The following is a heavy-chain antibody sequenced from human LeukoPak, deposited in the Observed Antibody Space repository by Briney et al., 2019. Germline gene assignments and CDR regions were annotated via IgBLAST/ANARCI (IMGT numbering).Heavy chain of an antibody. J-gene: IGHJ4*02. CDR1: GGTFNIYA. V-gene: IGHV1-69*13. CDR3: ATGSGSYYKHGDY. D-gene: IGHD3-10*01. Sequence: ASVTVSCKASGGTFNIYAISWVRQAPGQGLEFMGGIIPIFGTANYAQKFQGRVTITADESTSTAYMELSSLRSEDTAVYYCATGSGSYYKHGDYWGQGTLVTVSS. CDR2: IIPIFGTA.